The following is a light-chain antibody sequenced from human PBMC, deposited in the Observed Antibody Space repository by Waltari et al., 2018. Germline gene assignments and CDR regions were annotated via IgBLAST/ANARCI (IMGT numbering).Light chain of an antibody. V-gene: IGKV4-1*01. CDR2: WES. Sequence: DIVLTQSPDSLAVSLGERATINCKSSQKVFYNSNDKNYLVWYQQKSGQPPKLLIYWESTRDSGVPARFIGSWSGTEFTLTITILQTEQVAVYDSQQSFTPPPTFGQGTKLEIK. CDR1: QKVFYNSNDKNY. CDR3: QQSFTPPPT. J-gene: IGKJ2*01.